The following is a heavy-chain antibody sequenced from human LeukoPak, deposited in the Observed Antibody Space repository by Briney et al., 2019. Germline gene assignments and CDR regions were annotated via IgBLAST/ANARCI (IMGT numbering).Heavy chain of an antibody. CDR2: ISSSGSTI. J-gene: IGHJ2*01. CDR1: GFTFSDYY. V-gene: IGHV3-11*04. D-gene: IGHD3-3*01. Sequence: GGSLRLSCAASGFTFSDYYMSWIRQAPGKGLEWVSYISSSGSTIYYADSVKGRSTISRDNAKNSLYLQMNSLRAEDTAVYYCARGQSLEFWSGYYNYWYFDLWGRGTLVTVSS. CDR3: ARGQSLEFWSGYYNYWYFDL.